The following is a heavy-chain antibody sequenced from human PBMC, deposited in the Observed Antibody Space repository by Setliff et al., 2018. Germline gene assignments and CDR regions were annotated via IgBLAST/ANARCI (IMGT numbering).Heavy chain of an antibody. Sequence: GGSLRLSCAASGFTFDDYAMHWVRQAPGKGLEWVSLISWDGGSTYYADSVKGRFTISRDNSKNPLYLQMNSLRAEDTALYYCAMGDEYGSGSYYPFDYWGQGTLVTVSS. J-gene: IGHJ4*02. CDR2: ISWDGGST. D-gene: IGHD3-10*01. CDR1: GFTFDDYA. CDR3: AMGDEYGSGSYYPFDY. V-gene: IGHV3-43D*04.